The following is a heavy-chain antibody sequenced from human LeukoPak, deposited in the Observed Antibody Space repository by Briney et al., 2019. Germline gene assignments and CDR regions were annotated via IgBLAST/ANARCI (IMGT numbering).Heavy chain of an antibody. V-gene: IGHV3-23*01. CDR3: AKDLPLRFLEWPDYYYGMDV. CDR2: ISGSGGST. D-gene: IGHD3-3*01. J-gene: IGHJ6*02. CDR1: GFTFSSYA. Sequence: PGRSLRLSCTASGFTFSSYAMSWVRQAPGKGLEWVSAISGSGGSTYYADSVKGRFTISRDNSKNTLYLQMNSLRAEDTAVYYCAKDLPLRFLEWPDYYYGMDVWGQGTTVTVSS.